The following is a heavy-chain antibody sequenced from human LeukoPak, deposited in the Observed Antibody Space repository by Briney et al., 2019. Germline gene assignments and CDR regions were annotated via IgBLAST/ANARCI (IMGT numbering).Heavy chain of an antibody. CDR2: IYYSGTT. J-gene: IGHJ3*02. Sequence: SETLSLTCTVSRGSLNNYYWSWIRQPPGKGLEWIGYIYYSGTTNYNPSLKSRVTISVDTSKNQFSLKLTSVTAADTAVYFCGGGGAFDSWGQGTLVTVSS. CDR3: GGGGAFDS. CDR1: RGSLNNYY. V-gene: IGHV4-59*01.